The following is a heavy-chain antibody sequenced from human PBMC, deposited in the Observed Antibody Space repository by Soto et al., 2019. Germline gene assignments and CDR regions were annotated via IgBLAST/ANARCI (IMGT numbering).Heavy chain of an antibody. CDR1: GYNFTSYW. J-gene: IGHJ6*02. CDR3: AGGGVRGVITRTRDYYGMDV. Sequence: PGESLKISCKGSGYNFTSYWIGWVRQIPWKGLEWMGIIYPGDSDTRYSPSFQGQVTISADKSISTAYLQWSSLKASDTAMYYCAGGGVRGVITRTRDYYGMDVWGQGTTVTVSS. V-gene: IGHV5-51*01. D-gene: IGHD3-10*01. CDR2: IYPGDSDT.